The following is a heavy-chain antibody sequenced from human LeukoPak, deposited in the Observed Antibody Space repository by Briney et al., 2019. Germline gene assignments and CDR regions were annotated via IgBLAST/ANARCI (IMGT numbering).Heavy chain of an antibody. V-gene: IGHV1-69*13. CDR2: IIPIVGTA. D-gene: IGHD6-13*01. Sequence: SVKVSCKASGGTFSSYAISWVRQAPGQGLEWMGGIIPIVGTANYAQKFQGRVTITADESTSTAYMELSSLRSEDTAVYYCASPSIGTLQKYSSSWYYFDYWGQGTLVTVSS. J-gene: IGHJ4*02. CDR3: ASPSIGTLQKYSSSWYYFDY. CDR1: GGTFSSYA.